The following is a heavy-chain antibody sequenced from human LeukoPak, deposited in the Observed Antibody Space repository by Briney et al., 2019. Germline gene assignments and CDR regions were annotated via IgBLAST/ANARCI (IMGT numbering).Heavy chain of an antibody. CDR1: GFSFSIYG. Sequence: GRSLRLSCAAPGFSFSIYGMHWVRQAPGKGLEWVAVISYDGSNKFYAESLKGRFTISRDNSKNTLYLQMNSLRAEHTAVYYCARWSRYSSGWYELDYWGQGTLVTVSS. J-gene: IGHJ4*02. CDR3: ARWSRYSSGWYELDY. D-gene: IGHD6-19*01. CDR2: ISYDGSNK. V-gene: IGHV3-30*03.